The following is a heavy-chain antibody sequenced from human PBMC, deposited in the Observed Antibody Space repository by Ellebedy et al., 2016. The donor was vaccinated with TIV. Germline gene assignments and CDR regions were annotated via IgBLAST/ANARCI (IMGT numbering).Heavy chain of an antibody. CDR2: IKQDGSEK. J-gene: IGHJ5*02. D-gene: IGHD3-10*01. CDR3: ARDRSEAMIRGRGGFDP. CDR1: GFTFSSYW. V-gene: IGHV3-7*01. Sequence: GGSLRLSCAASGFTFSSYWMSWVRQAPGKGLEWVANIKQDGSEKYYVDSVKGRFTISRDNAKNSLYLQMNSLRAEDTAVYYCARDRSEAMIRGRGGFDPWGQGTLVTVSS.